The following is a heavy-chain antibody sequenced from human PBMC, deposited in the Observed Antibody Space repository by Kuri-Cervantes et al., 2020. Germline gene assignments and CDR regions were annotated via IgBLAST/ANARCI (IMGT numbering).Heavy chain of an antibody. Sequence: GESLKISCAASGFTFSDYYMHWVRQAPGKGLEWVSYISGSGTATYYVDSVKGRFTISRDNARDSLYLRMDSLRVEDTAIYYCARAAAAGISGWFDPWGQGTLVTVSS. V-gene: IGHV3-11*01. J-gene: IGHJ5*02. CDR3: ARAAAAGISGWFDP. CDR1: GFTFSDYY. D-gene: IGHD6-13*01. CDR2: ISGSGTAT.